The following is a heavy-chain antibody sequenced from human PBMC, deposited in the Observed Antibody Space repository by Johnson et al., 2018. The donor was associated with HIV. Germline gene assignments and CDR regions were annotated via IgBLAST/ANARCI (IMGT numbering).Heavy chain of an antibody. D-gene: IGHD3-10*01. J-gene: IGHJ3*02. CDR3: AKDRDYYGSGLI. Sequence: QMLLVESGGGLVNPGGSLRLSCAASGFTFSDYYMSWIRQAPGKGLEWVAVISYDGSNKYYADSVKGRFTISRDNSKNTLYLQMNSLRAEDTAVYYCAKDRDYYGSGLIWGQGTMVTVSS. V-gene: IGHV3-30*18. CDR1: GFTFSDYY. CDR2: ISYDGSNK.